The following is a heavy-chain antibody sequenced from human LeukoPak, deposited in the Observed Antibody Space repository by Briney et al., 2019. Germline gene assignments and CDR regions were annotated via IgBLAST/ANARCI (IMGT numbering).Heavy chain of an antibody. CDR3: ARGQQLVKTD. J-gene: IGHJ4*02. Sequence: GGSLRLSCAASGFTFSSYAMSWVRQAPGKGLEWVSAISGSGGSTYYADSVKGRFTISRDNSKNTVYLQMDSLRAEDTALYYCARGQQLVKTDWGQGTLVTVSS. D-gene: IGHD6-13*01. CDR2: ISGSGGST. CDR1: GFTFSSYA. V-gene: IGHV3-23*01.